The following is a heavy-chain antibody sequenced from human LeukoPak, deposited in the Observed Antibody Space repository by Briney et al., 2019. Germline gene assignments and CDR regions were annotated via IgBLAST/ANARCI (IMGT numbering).Heavy chain of an antibody. CDR2: ISGDGGST. D-gene: IGHD2-2*01. V-gene: IGHV3-43*02. J-gene: IGHJ6*02. CDR1: GFTFDDYA. Sequence: GGSLRLSCAASGFTFDDYAMHWVRQAPGKGPEWVSLISGDGGSTYYADSVKGRFTISRDNSKNSLYLQMNSLRTEDTALYYCAKDNLYIVVVPASYGMDVWGQGTTVTVSS. CDR3: AKDNLYIVVVPASYGMDV.